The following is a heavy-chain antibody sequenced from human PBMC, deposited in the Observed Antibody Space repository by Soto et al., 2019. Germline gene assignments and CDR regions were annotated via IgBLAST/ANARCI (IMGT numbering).Heavy chain of an antibody. CDR2: IRNKAYGGTT. J-gene: IGHJ3*02. CDR3: TRDNYDFWSGYYMSGELFCAFEI. V-gene: IGHV3-49*04. CDR1: GFTFGDYA. Sequence: PGGSLRLSCTASGFTFGDYAMSWVRQAPGKGLEWVGFIRNKAYGGTTEYAASVKGRFTISRDDSKSIAYLQMNSLKTEDTAVYYCTRDNYDFWSGYYMSGELFCAFEIWGQGTMVTVSS. D-gene: IGHD3-3*01.